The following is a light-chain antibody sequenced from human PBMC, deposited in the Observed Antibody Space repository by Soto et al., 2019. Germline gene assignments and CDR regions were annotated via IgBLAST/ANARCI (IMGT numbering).Light chain of an antibody. CDR3: QQYNSYWT. V-gene: IGKV1-5*01. J-gene: IGKJ1*01. Sequence: LSASVGDRVTITCRASQSISSWLAWYQQKPGKAPKLLIYDASSLESGVPSRFSGSGSGTEFTLTISSLQPDDFATYYCQQYNSYWTFGQGTKVDIK. CDR2: DAS. CDR1: QSISSW.